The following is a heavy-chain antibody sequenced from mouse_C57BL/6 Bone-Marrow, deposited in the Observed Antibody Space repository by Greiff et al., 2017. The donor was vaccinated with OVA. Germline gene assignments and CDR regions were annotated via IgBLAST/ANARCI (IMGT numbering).Heavy chain of an antibody. CDR1: GFTFSNYW. CDR3: TEGYGNYGGAMDY. D-gene: IGHD2-1*01. Sequence: EVMLVESGGGLVQPGGSMKLSCVASGFTFSNYWMNWVRQSPEKGLEWVAQIRLKSDNYATHYAESVKGRFTISRDDSKSSVYLQMNNLRAEDTGIYYCTEGYGNYGGAMDYWGQGTSVTVSS. V-gene: IGHV6-3*01. CDR2: IRLKSDNYAT. J-gene: IGHJ4*01.